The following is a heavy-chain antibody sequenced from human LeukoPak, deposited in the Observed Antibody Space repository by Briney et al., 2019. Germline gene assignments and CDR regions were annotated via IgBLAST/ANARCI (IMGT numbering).Heavy chain of an antibody. V-gene: IGHV4-59*01. D-gene: IGHD3-3*01. Sequence: SGTLSLTCAVSGGSISSYYWSWIRQPPGKGLEWIGYIYYSGSTNYNPSLKSRVTISVDTSKNQFSLKLSSVTAADTAVYYCARGRAPFYDGYFDYWGQGTLVTVSS. CDR3: ARGRAPFYDGYFDY. CDR2: IYYSGST. J-gene: IGHJ4*02. CDR1: GGSISSYY.